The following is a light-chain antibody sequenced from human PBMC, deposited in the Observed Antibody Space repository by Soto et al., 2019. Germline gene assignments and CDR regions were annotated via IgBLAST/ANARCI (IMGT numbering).Light chain of an antibody. CDR2: EVR. CDR3: SSFKSKSTLI. J-gene: IGLJ2*01. CDR1: MRDVGAYNL. Sequence: QSALTQPASVSGSPGQSITISCAGTMRDVGAYNLVSWYQQHPGRVPQLIIYEVRNRPSGISFRFSGSKSGNTASLTISGLQAEDEADYYCSSFKSKSTLIFGGGTKVTVL. V-gene: IGLV2-14*01.